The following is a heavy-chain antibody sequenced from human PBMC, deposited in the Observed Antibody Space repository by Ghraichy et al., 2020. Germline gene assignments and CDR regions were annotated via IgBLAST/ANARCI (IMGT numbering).Heavy chain of an antibody. CDR3: ARGLSSGWEGPLDY. V-gene: IGHV3-13*01. D-gene: IGHD6-19*01. CDR2: IGTAGDT. J-gene: IGHJ4*02. CDR1: GFTFSSYD. Sequence: GGSLRLSCAASGFTFSSYDMHWVRQATGKGLEWVSAIGTAGDTYYPGSVKGRFTISRENAKNSLYLQMNSLRAGDTAVYYCARGLSSGWEGPLDYWGQGTLVTVSS.